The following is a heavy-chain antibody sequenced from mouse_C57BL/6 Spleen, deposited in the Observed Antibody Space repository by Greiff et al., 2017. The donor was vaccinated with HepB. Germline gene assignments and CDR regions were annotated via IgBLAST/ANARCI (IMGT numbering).Heavy chain of an antibody. Sequence: EVKLQHSGPELVKPGASVKISCKASGYSFTGYYMNWVKQSPEKSLEWIGEINPSTGGTTYNQKFKAKATLTVDKASSTAYMQLKSLTSEDSAVYYCARGEASYYFDYWGQGTTLTVSS. CDR3: ARGEASYYFDY. V-gene: IGHV1-42*01. CDR1: GYSFTGYY. CDR2: INPSTGGT. J-gene: IGHJ2*01.